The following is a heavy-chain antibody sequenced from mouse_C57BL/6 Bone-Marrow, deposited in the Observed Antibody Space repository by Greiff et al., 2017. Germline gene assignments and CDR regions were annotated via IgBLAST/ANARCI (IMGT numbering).Heavy chain of an antibody. Sequence: VQLKESGPGLVKPSQSLSLTCSVTGYSITSGYYWNWIRQFPGNKLEWMGYISYDGSNNYNPSLKNRISITRDTSKNQFFLKLTSVTTEDTATYYCAREGFAYWGQGTLVTVSA. CDR1: GYSITSGYY. CDR3: AREGFAY. J-gene: IGHJ3*01. V-gene: IGHV3-6*01. CDR2: ISYDGSN.